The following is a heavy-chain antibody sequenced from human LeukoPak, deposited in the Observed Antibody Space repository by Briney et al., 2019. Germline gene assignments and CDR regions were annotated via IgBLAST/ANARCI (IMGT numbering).Heavy chain of an antibody. CDR3: ARAPAGMDV. Sequence: ASVKVSCKASGGTFNNYAITWVRQAPGQGLEWMGRIIPIFDIVNYTQKFQGRVTITADTITNTAYMELSSLRSEDTAMYFCARAPAGMDVWGQGTTVIVSS. J-gene: IGHJ6*02. D-gene: IGHD1-14*01. V-gene: IGHV1-69*04. CDR2: IIPIFDIV. CDR1: GGTFNNYA.